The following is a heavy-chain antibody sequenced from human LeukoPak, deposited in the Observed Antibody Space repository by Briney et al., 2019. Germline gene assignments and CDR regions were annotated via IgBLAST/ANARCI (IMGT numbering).Heavy chain of an antibody. CDR2: IYTSGST. CDR1: GGSISSGSYY. CDR3: ASSNYDFWSGFDHFNY. Sequence: SETLSLTCTVSGGSISSGSYYWSWIRQPAGKGLEWIGRIYTSGSTKYNPSLKSRVTISVDTSKNQFSLKLNSVTAADTAVYYCASSNYDFWSGFDHFNYWGQGTLVTVSS. V-gene: IGHV4-61*02. D-gene: IGHD3-3*01. J-gene: IGHJ4*02.